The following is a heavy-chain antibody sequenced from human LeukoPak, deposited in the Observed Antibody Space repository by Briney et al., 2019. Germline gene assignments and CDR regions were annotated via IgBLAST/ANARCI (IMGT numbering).Heavy chain of an antibody. D-gene: IGHD5-18*01. V-gene: IGHV3-48*01. Sequence: SGGSLRLSCAASGFTFSIYSMTWVRQAPGKGLEWVSYISSSSSPIYYADSVKGRFTISRDNAKNSLYLQMNSLRAEDTAVYYCARAGYSMDTEYFQHWGQGTLVTVSS. J-gene: IGHJ1*01. CDR1: GFTFSIYS. CDR2: ISSSSSPI. CDR3: ARAGYSMDTEYFQH.